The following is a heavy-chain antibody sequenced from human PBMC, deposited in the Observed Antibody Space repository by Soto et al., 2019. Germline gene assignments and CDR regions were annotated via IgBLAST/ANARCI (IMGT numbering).Heavy chain of an antibody. Sequence: VQLVQSGGEVKKPGASVKVSCKPSGYTFTNYGISWVRQAPGQGLEWIGWISAFNGNTKYAQKFQGRVTLTTDTSTSTAYMELRSLRYDDTAVYYCARDAGGGSYLAYWGQGTLVTVSS. V-gene: IGHV1-18*01. J-gene: IGHJ4*02. CDR2: ISAFNGNT. CDR3: ARDAGGGSYLAY. D-gene: IGHD1-26*01. CDR1: GYTFTNYG.